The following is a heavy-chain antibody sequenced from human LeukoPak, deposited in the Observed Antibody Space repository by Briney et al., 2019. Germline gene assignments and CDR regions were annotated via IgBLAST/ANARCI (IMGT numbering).Heavy chain of an antibody. D-gene: IGHD6-6*01. CDR2: ISWNSGSI. CDR1: GFTFDDYA. Sequence: GRSLRLSCAASGFTFDDYAMHWVRQAPGRGLEWVSGISWNSGSIGYADSVKGRFTISRDNAKNSLYLQMNSLRAEDTAVYYCARKISSSIGALGYWGQGTLVTVSS. J-gene: IGHJ4*02. V-gene: IGHV3-9*01. CDR3: ARKISSSIGALGY.